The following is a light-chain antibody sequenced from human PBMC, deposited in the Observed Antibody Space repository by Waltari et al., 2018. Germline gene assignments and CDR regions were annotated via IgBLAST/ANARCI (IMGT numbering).Light chain of an antibody. CDR2: QDS. V-gene: IGLV3-1*01. CDR3: QAWDSSTVV. J-gene: IGLJ2*01. CDR1: KLGDKY. Sequence: SYELTQPPSVSVSPGQTASITCSGDKLGDKYACWYQQKPGQSPVLVIYQDSKRPSGIPERFPGSNSGNTATLTIGGTQAMDEADYYCQAWDSSTVVFGGGTKLTVL.